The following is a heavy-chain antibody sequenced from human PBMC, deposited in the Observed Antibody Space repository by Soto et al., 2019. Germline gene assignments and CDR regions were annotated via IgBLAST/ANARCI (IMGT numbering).Heavy chain of an antibody. D-gene: IGHD3-10*01. CDR2: VSPYSNIT. CDR3: ARNGERDLGLNYYFYYGMDV. Sequence: ASVKVSCKASDYIFTTSGISWVRQAPGQGLEWMGWVSPYSNITNYAQKFQGRVTMATETSTSTVYMELRSLRSDDTAMYYCARNGERDLGLNYYFYYGMDVWGQGTSVTVSS. V-gene: IGHV1-18*01. J-gene: IGHJ6*02. CDR1: DYIFTTSG.